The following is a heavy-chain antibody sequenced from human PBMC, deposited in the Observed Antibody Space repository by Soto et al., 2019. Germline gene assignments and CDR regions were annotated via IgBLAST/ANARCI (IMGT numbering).Heavy chain of an antibody. CDR3: ASWLGDNSGYYRFDY. CDR1: GYSIKSGYY. Sequence: SETLSLTCAVSGYSIKSGYYWGCIRQPPGKGLEWIGSIYHSGSTYYNPSLKSRVTISVDTSKNQFSLKLSSVTAADTAVYYCASWLGDNSGYYRFDYWGQGTLVTVSS. V-gene: IGHV4-38-2*01. CDR2: IYHSGST. J-gene: IGHJ4*02. D-gene: IGHD3-22*01.